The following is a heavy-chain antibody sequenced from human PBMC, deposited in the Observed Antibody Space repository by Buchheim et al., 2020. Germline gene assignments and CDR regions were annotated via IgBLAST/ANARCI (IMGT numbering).Heavy chain of an antibody. J-gene: IGHJ4*02. CDR3: ARQGIQLRGGDFDY. CDR1: GGSFSDYY. D-gene: IGHD5-18*01. Sequence: QVQLQQWGAGLLKPSETLSLTCAVYGGSFSDYYWSWIRQPPGKGLEWIGEINHSGSTNYNPSLKSRVTISVDTSKNQFSLKLSSVTAADTAVYYCARQGIQLRGGDFDYWGQGTL. V-gene: IGHV4-34*01. CDR2: INHSGST.